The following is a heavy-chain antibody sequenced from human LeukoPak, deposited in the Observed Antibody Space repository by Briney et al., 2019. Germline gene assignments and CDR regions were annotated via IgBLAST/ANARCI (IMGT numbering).Heavy chain of an antibody. CDR1: GGSINSYY. J-gene: IGHJ4*02. CDR2: IYYSGST. V-gene: IGHV4-59*01. Sequence: PSETLSLTCTVSGGSINSYYWSWIRQPPGKGLGWIGYIYYSGSTNYNASLKSRVTMSVDTSKNQFFLKLSSVTAADTAVYYCARGLVGATREVYFDYWGQGALVTVSS. CDR3: ARGLVGATREVYFDY. D-gene: IGHD1-26*01.